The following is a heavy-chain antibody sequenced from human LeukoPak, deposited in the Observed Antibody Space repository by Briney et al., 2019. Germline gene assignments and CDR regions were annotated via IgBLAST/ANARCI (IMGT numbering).Heavy chain of an antibody. CDR2: IYYSGST. D-gene: IGHD3-10*01. V-gene: IGHV4-30-4*01. Sequence: PSETLSLTCTVSGGSVSSGDYYWSWIRQPPGKGLEWIGYIYYSGSTYYNPSLKSRVTISVDTSKNQSSLKLSSVTAADTAVYYCARGLWFGAPVYYYYGMDVWGQGTTVTVSS. J-gene: IGHJ6*02. CDR1: GGSVSSGDYY. CDR3: ARGLWFGAPVYYYYGMDV.